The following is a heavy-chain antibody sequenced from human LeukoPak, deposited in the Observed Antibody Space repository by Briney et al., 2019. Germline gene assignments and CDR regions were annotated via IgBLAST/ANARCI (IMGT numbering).Heavy chain of an antibody. Sequence: AASVKVSCKASGGTFSSYAISWVRQAPGQGLEWMGGIIPIFGTANYAQKFQGRVTITADESTSTAYMELSSLRSEDTAVYYCAREHLERALMVYAYNWFDPWGQGTLVTVSS. CDR1: GGTFSSYA. J-gene: IGHJ5*02. CDR2: IIPIFGTA. CDR3: AREHLERALMVYAYNWFDP. D-gene: IGHD2-8*01. V-gene: IGHV1-69*13.